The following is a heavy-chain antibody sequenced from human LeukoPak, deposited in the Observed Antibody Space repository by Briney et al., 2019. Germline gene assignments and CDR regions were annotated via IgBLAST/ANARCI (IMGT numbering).Heavy chain of an antibody. CDR3: AKDMDPRPPDFWSGYYPLPFDY. D-gene: IGHD3-3*01. V-gene: IGHV3-30-3*01. CDR2: ISYDGSNK. J-gene: IGHJ4*02. Sequence: GGSLRLSCAASGFTFSSYAMHWVRQAPGKGLEWVAVISYDGSNKYYADSVKGRFTISRDNSKNTLYLQMNSLRAEDTALYYCAKDMDPRPPDFWSGYYPLPFDYWGQGTLVTVSS. CDR1: GFTFSSYA.